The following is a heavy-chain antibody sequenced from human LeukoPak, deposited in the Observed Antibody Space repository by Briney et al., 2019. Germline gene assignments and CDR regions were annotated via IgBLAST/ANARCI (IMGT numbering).Heavy chain of an antibody. V-gene: IGHV1-2*02. CDR1: GYTFTGYY. Sequence: ASVKVSCKASGYTFTGYYMNWVRQAPGQGLEWMGWINPNSGGTNYAQKFQGRVTITRDTAISTAYMELTRLRSDDTAVYYRAGLDYDFWGGYHSQDCFDPWGQGTLVIVSS. CDR3: AGLDYDFWGGYHSQDCFDP. CDR2: INPNSGGT. J-gene: IGHJ5*02. D-gene: IGHD3-3*01.